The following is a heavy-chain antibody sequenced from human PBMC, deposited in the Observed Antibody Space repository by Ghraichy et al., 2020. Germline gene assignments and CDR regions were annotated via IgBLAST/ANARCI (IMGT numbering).Heavy chain of an antibody. CDR1: GYTFTSYD. Sequence: ASVKVSCKASGYTFTSYDINWVRQATGQGLEWMGWMNPNSGNTGYAQKFQGRVTMTRNTSISTAYMELSSLRSEDTAVYYCARVSASITIFGVVTPNYYYYGMDVWGQGTTVTVSS. V-gene: IGHV1-8*01. D-gene: IGHD3-3*01. CDR2: MNPNSGNT. J-gene: IGHJ6*02. CDR3: ARVSASITIFGVVTPNYYYYGMDV.